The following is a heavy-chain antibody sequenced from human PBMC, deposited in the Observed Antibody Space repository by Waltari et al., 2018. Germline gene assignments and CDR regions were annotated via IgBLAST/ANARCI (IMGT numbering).Heavy chain of an antibody. D-gene: IGHD3-9*01. J-gene: IGHJ4*02. CDR2: INEDGSRT. CDR3: VRGIDL. V-gene: IGHV3-7*01. CDR1: GFIFNSFW. Sequence: EVQVVESGGGLVQPGGSLRLSCAASGFIFNSFWTSWVRQAPGKGLEWVANINEDGSRTYYLDSVKGRFTISRDNAKNPLSLQMNSLRAEDTAVYYCVRGIDLWGQGTLVTVSS.